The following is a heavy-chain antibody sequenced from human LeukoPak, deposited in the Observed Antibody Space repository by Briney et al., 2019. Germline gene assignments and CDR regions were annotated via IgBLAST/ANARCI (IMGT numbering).Heavy chain of an antibody. V-gene: IGHV4-59*01. J-gene: IGHJ6*03. CDR2: IYYSGST. D-gene: IGHD1-7*01. Sequence: PSETLSLTCTVSGGSISSYYWSWIRQPPGKGLEWIGYIYYSGSTNHNPSLKSRLTISVDQSKNQFSLKLSSVTAADTAVYYCSRRRTGTTGYYYYYYYMDVWGKGTTVTVSS. CDR3: SRRRTGTTGYYYYYYYMDV. CDR1: GGSISSYY.